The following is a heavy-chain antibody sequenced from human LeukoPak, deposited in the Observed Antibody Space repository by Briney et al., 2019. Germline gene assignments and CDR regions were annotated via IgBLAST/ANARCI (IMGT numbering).Heavy chain of an antibody. CDR3: AKDGRYCSGTSCYTSH. V-gene: IGHV3-23*01. D-gene: IGHD2-2*02. J-gene: IGHJ4*02. CDR1: GFTFSTCA. Sequence: PGGSLRLSCAASGFTFSTCALSWVRQAPGKGLEWVSVISGNGGSTSYTDSVKGRFTISRDSSKNMLYLQMNNLRAEDTALYYCAKDGRYCSGTSCYTSHWGQGTLVTVSS. CDR2: ISGNGGST.